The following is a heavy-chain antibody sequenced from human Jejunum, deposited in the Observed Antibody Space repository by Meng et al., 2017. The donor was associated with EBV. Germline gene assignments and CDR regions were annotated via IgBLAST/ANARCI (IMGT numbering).Heavy chain of an antibody. Sequence: EGEVVESGGGLVKPGGSFRLSCVASGLNFNNAWMTWVRQAPGKGLEWVGRIKSKAAGETIDYAAPVQGRFTISRDDSKNTMYLQMNSLRTEDTAVYYCLPSFDSWGQGTLVTVSS. J-gene: IGHJ4*02. CDR2: IKSKAAGETI. CDR3: LPSFDS. CDR1: GLNFNNAW. V-gene: IGHV3-15*01.